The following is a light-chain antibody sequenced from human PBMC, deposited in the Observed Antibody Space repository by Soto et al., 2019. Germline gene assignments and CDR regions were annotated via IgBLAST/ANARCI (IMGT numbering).Light chain of an antibody. CDR1: QGIGTY. J-gene: IGKJ1*01. Sequence: IQLTQSPSSLSASVGDRVTSTCLASQGIGTYLVWYQQKRGKAPTVLIYASSTLQTGVPSRFSGTGSGTDFSLTISSLHPEDVATDYCQQVDSYPRTFGQGTKVDIK. CDR2: ASS. CDR3: QQVDSYPRT. V-gene: IGKV1-9*01.